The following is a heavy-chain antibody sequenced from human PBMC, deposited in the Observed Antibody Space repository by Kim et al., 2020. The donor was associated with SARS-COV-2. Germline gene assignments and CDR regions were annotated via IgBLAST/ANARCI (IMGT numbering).Heavy chain of an antibody. J-gene: IGHJ3*02. CDR2: ISSSRSSI. V-gene: IGHV3-11*05. CDR1: GFTFSDYY. Sequence: GGSLRLSCVVSGFTFSDYYMTWIRQAPGKGLEWVSYISSSRSSINYADSVKGRFTISRDNAKKSLYLQMNSLRAEDTAVYYCTRDSGSGANAFDIWGQGATVTVSS. D-gene: IGHD3-10*01. CDR3: TRDSGSGANAFDI.